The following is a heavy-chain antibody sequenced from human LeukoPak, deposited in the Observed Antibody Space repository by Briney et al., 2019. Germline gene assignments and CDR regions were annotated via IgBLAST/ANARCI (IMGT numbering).Heavy chain of an antibody. J-gene: IGHJ4*02. Sequence: GGSLRLSCAASGFTFSSHWMHWVRQAPGKGLVWVSRMNSAGSSTSYEDSVKGRFTISRDNAKKTLYLQMNSLRGEDTAVYYCARDYDFWSGSFDYWGQGTLATVSS. V-gene: IGHV3-74*01. CDR3: ARDYDFWSGSFDY. CDR2: MNSAGSST. CDR1: GFTFSSHW. D-gene: IGHD3-3*01.